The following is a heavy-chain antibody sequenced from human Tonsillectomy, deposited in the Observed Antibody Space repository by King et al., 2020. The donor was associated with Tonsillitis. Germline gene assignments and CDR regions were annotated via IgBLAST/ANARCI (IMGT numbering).Heavy chain of an antibody. V-gene: IGHV3-30-3*01. Sequence: VQLVESGGGVVQPGRSLRLSCAASGFTFSSYAMHWVRQAPGKGLEWVAVISYDGSNKYYADSVKGRFTISRDNSKNTLYLQMNSLRAEDTAVYYCARDLRGYCSGGSCYLDAFDIWGQGTMVTVSS. CDR3: ARDLRGYCSGGSCYLDAFDI. CDR2: ISYDGSNK. J-gene: IGHJ3*02. CDR1: GFTFSSYA. D-gene: IGHD2-15*01.